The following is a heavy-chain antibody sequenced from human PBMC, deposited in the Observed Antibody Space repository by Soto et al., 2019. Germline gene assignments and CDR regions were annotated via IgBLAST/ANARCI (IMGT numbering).Heavy chain of an antibody. CDR2: ISYDGSNK. CDR1: GFTFSSYD. Sequence: VQLVESGGGVVQPGRSLRLSCAASGFTFSSYDMHWVRQAPGKGLEWVALISYDGSNKYYADSVMVRFTISRDNSKNTLYLQMNRLRADDTAVYYCAKSTFYDYVWGSYRSELHYFDYWGQGTLVTVSS. V-gene: IGHV3-30*18. CDR3: AKSTFYDYVWGSYRSELHYFDY. J-gene: IGHJ4*02. D-gene: IGHD3-16*01.